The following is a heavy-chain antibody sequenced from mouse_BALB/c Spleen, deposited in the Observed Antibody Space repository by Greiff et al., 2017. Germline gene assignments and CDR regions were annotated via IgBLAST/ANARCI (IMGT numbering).Heavy chain of an antibody. CDR3: ARHIYYGSSYPYAMDY. CDR1: GFTFSDYY. J-gene: IGHJ4*01. V-gene: IGHV5-4*02. D-gene: IGHD1-1*01. CDR2: ISDGGSYT. Sequence: EVKLMESGGGLVKPGGSLKLSCAASGFTFSDYYMYWVRQTPEKRLEWVATISDGGSYTYYPDSVKGRFTISRDNAKNNLYLQMSSLKSEDTAMYYCARHIYYGSSYPYAMDYWGQGTSVTVSS.